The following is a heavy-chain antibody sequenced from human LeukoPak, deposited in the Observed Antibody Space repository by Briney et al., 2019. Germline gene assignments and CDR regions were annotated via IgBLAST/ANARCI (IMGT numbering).Heavy chain of an antibody. V-gene: IGHV4-59*01. CDR2: IYYSGST. CDR3: ARVAEYYDFWSGYYKSWFDP. Sequence: SETLSLTCTVSGGSISSYYWSWIRQPPGKGLEWIGHIYYSGSTNYNPPLKSRVTISVDTSKNQFSLKLSSVTAADTAVYYCARVAEYYDFWSGYYKSWFDPWGQGTLVTVSS. J-gene: IGHJ5*02. D-gene: IGHD3-3*01. CDR1: GGSISSYY.